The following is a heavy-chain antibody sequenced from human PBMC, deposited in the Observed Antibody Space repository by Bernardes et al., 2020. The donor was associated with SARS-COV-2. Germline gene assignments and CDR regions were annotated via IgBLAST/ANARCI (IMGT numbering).Heavy chain of an antibody. D-gene: IGHD3-22*01. CDR1: GYTSTSYG. J-gene: IGHJ5*02. CDR3: ARVYLVGYYDSSGYYSSHHQVGWFDP. CDR2: ISAYNGNT. Sequence: ASVKVSCKASGYTSTSYGISWVRQAPGQGLEWMGWISAYNGNTNYAQKLQGRVTMTTDTSTSTAYMELRSLRSDDTAVYYCARVYLVGYYDSSGYYSSHHQVGWFDPWGQGTLVTVSS. V-gene: IGHV1-18*01.